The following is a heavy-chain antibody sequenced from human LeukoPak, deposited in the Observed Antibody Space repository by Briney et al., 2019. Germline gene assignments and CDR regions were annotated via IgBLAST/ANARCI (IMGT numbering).Heavy chain of an antibody. Sequence: GASVKVSCKASGYTFTSYCMHWVRQAPGQGLEWMGIVNPSSGAATYAQKFQGRVTITADKSTSTAYMELSSLRSEDTAVYYCASSIVVVVAAIRPNNWFDPWGQGTLVTVSS. CDR2: VNPSSGAA. CDR1: GYTFTSYC. V-gene: IGHV1-46*01. J-gene: IGHJ5*02. D-gene: IGHD2-15*01. CDR3: ASSIVVVVAAIRPNNWFDP.